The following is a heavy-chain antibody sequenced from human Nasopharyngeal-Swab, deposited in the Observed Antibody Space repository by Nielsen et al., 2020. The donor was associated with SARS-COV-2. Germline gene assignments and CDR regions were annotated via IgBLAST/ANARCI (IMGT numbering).Heavy chain of an antibody. Sequence: ASVKVSCKASGYTFTSYGISWVRQAPGQGLEWMGWISAYNGNTNYAQKLQGRVTMTTDTSTSTAYTELRSLRSDDTAVYYCASNPLYCSSTSCYHDAFDIRGQGTMVTVSS. D-gene: IGHD2-2*01. J-gene: IGHJ3*02. V-gene: IGHV1-18*01. CDR3: ASNPLYCSSTSCYHDAFDI. CDR1: GYTFTSYG. CDR2: ISAYNGNT.